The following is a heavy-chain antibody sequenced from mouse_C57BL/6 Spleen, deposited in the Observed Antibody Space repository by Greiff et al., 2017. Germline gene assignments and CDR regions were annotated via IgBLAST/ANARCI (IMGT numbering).Heavy chain of an antibody. V-gene: IGHV1-53*01. J-gene: IGHJ2*01. CDR2: INPSNGGT. Sequence: QVQLQQSGTELVKPGASVKLSCKASGYTFTSYWMHWVKQRPGQGLEWIGNINPSNGGTNYNEKFQSKATLTVDKSSSTAYMQLSSLTSEDSAVYYCARCRLYDGYLYYFGYWGQGTTLTVSS. D-gene: IGHD2-3*01. CDR3: ARCRLYDGYLYYFGY. CDR1: GYTFTSYW.